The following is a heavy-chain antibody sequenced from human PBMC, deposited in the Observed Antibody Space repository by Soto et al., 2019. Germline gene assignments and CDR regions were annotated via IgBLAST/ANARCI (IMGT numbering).Heavy chain of an antibody. Sequence: GGSLILSCAASGFPFSYAWMSWVRQAPGEGLEWVARIKSETDGGTTDYAAPVEGRFTISRHDSKNTLDLQMNNLKTEDTAVYYCTTYDYIYENSPIRSDYWGQRTLLPVSS. CDR3: TTYDYIYENSPIRSDY. D-gene: IGHD4-4*01. CDR2: IKSETDGGTT. J-gene: IGHJ4*02. V-gene: IGHV3-15*01. CDR1: GFPFSYAW.